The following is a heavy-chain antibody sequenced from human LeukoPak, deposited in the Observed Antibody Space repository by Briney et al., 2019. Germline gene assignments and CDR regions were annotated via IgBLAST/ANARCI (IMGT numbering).Heavy chain of an antibody. CDR1: GFPFSSYW. CDR3: ARAPSEIGGYYPEYFRH. CDR2: IKSDGST. D-gene: IGHD3-22*01. Sequence: PGGSLRLSCVASGFPFSSYWMHWVRQAPGKGLVWVSRIKSDGSTNYADSVKGRFTISRDNAKNTVSLQMNRLRAEDTGVYFCARAPSEIGGYYPEYFRHWGQGTLVTVSS. V-gene: IGHV3-74*01. J-gene: IGHJ1*01.